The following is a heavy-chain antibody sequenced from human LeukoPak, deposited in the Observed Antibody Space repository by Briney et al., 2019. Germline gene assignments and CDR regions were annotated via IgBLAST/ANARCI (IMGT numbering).Heavy chain of an antibody. J-gene: IGHJ3*02. CDR3: TRGNYDDYTGKDALDI. Sequence: PGGSLRLSCAASGFTFSYYNMNWVRQAPGKGLEWVSSISKDPSYIYYGDSMKGRFTISRDNAKNSLYLQLNSLRTEDTAVYYCTRGNYDDYTGKDALDIWGLGTMVTVSS. CDR2: ISKDPSYI. D-gene: IGHD4-17*01. V-gene: IGHV3-21*01. CDR1: GFTFSYYN.